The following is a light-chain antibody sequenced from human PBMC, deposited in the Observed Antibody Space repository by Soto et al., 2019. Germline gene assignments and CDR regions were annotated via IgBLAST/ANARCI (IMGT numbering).Light chain of an antibody. V-gene: IGKV3-11*01. CDR3: QQYNDWLWT. Sequence: EVVLTQSPVTLSLCPGERATLSCRARQSFRGLLAWYQQKPGQAPRLLIYDAYNRATGIPPRFSGSGSGTDFTLTISSLQSEDFAVYYCQQYNDWLWTFGQGTKVDI. CDR2: DAY. J-gene: IGKJ1*01. CDR1: QSFRGL.